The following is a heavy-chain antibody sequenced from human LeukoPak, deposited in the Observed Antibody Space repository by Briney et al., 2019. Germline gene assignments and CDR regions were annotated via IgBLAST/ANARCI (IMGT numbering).Heavy chain of an antibody. CDR3: TRDRVAVAGFDY. D-gene: IGHD6-19*01. CDR1: GFIFTNYF. CDR2: IRSKAYGGTT. Sequence: GGSLRLSCAASGFIFTNYFMSWVRQAPGKGLEWVGFIRSKAYGGTTEYAASVKGRFTISRDDSKSIAYLQMNSLKTEDTAVYYCTRDRVAVAGFDYWGQGTLVTVSS. V-gene: IGHV3-49*04. J-gene: IGHJ4*02.